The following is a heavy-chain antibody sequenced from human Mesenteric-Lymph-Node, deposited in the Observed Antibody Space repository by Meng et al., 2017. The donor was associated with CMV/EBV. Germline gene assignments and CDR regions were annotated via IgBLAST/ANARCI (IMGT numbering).Heavy chain of an antibody. V-gene: IGHV3-74*01. Sequence: GGSLRLSRAASGFTFSSYWMHWVRQAPGKGLVWVSRINSDGSSTSYADSVKGRFTISRDNSKNTLYLQMNSLRAEDTAVYYCARDPPGPRYCSSTSCPMDVWGQGTTVTVSS. CDR1: GFTFSSYW. J-gene: IGHJ6*02. D-gene: IGHD2-2*01. CDR2: INSDGSST. CDR3: ARDPPGPRYCSSTSCPMDV.